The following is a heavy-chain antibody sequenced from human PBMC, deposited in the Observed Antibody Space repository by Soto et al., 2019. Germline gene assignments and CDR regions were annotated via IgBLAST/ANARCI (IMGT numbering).Heavy chain of an antibody. CDR3: ARWLPIEGFFDY. CDR2: IQHSGYT. CDR1: GYSISSDHY. D-gene: IGHD5-12*01. J-gene: IGHJ4*02. Sequence: SETLSLTCAVSGYSISSDHYWGWIRQPPGKGLEWIGSIQHSGYTHYNPSLKSRVTISVDTSKNQFSLKLSSVTAADTAVYYCARWLPIEGFFDYWGQGTLVTVSS. V-gene: IGHV4-38-2*01.